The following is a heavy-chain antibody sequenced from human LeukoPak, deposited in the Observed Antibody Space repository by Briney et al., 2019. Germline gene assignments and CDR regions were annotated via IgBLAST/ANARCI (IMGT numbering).Heavy chain of an antibody. CDR2: NYYSGST. V-gene: IGHV4-59*01. CDR3: ARESPYYYGSGSYYHLDY. D-gene: IGHD3-10*01. Sequence: SETLSLTCTVSGGSISSYYWSWIRQPPGKGLEWIGYNYYSGSTNYNPSLKSRVTISVDTSKNQFSLKLSSVTAADTAVYYCARESPYYYGSGSYYHLDYWGQGTLVTVSS. J-gene: IGHJ4*02. CDR1: GGSISSYY.